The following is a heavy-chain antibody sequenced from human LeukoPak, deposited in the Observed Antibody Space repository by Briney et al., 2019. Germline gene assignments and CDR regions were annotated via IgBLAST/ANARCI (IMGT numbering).Heavy chain of an antibody. J-gene: IGHJ4*02. CDR2: SSNSGST. CDR1: GGSTSSYY. V-gene: IGHV4-59*08. Sequence: PSETLSLTCAVSGGSTSSYYWTWIRQPPGKGLEWIGYSSNSGSTKYNSSLKSRVTILVDTSKNQFSLRLTSVTAADSAVYYCARQASGSYYSAYWSQGALVTVSS. D-gene: IGHD1-26*01. CDR3: ARQASGSYYSAY.